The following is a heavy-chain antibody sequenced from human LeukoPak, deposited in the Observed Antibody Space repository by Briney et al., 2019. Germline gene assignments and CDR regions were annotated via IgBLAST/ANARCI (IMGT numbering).Heavy chain of an antibody. D-gene: IGHD3-10*01. CDR2: IYNSGST. Sequence: PSETLSLTCSVSGDSISIYYWSWIRQPPGKGLEWIGYIYNSGSTNYNPSLKSRVTISVDTSKNQFSLKLTSVTPADTAVYYCARDRELGYWGQGTLVTVSS. CDR1: GDSISIYY. J-gene: IGHJ4*02. CDR3: ARDRELGY. V-gene: IGHV4-59*01.